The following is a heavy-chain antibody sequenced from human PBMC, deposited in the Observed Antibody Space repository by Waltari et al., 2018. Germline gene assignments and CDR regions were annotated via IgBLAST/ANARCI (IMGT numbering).Heavy chain of an antibody. CDR3: AREFRSAAGHLNGMDI. J-gene: IGHJ6*02. D-gene: IGHD6-19*01. Sequence: QVQLVQSGAEVKKPGASVKVSCKASGYTFTSYHIHWVRQAPGQGREWMGWINTHIGNRAFAEKVQGSVTMTRYTSINTAYMELSGLRSEDTAVYYCAREFRSAAGHLNGMDIWGQGTAVTVSS. CDR1: GYTFTSYH. CDR2: INTHIGNR. V-gene: IGHV1-8*01.